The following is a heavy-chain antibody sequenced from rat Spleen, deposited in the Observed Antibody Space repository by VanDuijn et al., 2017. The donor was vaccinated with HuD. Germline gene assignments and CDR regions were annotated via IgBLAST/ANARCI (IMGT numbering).Heavy chain of an antibody. J-gene: IGHJ1*01. D-gene: IGHD2-2*01. CDR2: ISYDGSST. V-gene: IGHV5-7*01. Sequence: EVQLVESGGGLVQPGRSLKLSCAASGFTFSDYYMAWVRQAPEKGLEWVASISYDGSSTYYRDSVKGRFTISRDNAKSTLYLQMDSLRSEDTATYYCAGGGIPWYLDFWGPGTMVTVSS. CDR1: GFTFSDYY. CDR3: AGGGIPWYLDF.